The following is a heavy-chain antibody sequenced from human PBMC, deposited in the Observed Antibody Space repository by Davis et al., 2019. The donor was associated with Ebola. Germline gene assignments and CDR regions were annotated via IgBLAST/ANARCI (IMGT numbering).Heavy chain of an antibody. CDR3: AKEDYSSSSRSDHSYFFGMDV. J-gene: IGHJ6*02. Sequence: GESLKISCAASGFTFSSYWMTWVRQAPGKGLEWVSFIRYDGTDKYNADSVKGRFTISRDNSKNTLYLQMNNLRVEDTAVYYCAKEDYSSSSRSDHSYFFGMDVWGQGTTVSVSS. CDR1: GFTFSSYW. V-gene: IGHV3-30*02. CDR2: IRYDGTDK. D-gene: IGHD6-6*01.